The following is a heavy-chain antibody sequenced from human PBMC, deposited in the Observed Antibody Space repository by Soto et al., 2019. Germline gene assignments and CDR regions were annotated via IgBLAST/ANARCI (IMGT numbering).Heavy chain of an antibody. CDR1: WFTFSSYC. V-gene: IGHV3-30*03. J-gene: IGHJ4*02. D-gene: IGHD3-16*01. CDR3: ASIFGGVLI. Sequence: GGSLKLSCAALWFTFSSYCMHWVPQAPGKGLEWGGVISYDGSNKYYADSVKGRFTISRDNSKNTLYLQMNSLSAEDTAVYYCASIFGGVLIWGQGTLVTVSS. CDR2: ISYDGSNK.